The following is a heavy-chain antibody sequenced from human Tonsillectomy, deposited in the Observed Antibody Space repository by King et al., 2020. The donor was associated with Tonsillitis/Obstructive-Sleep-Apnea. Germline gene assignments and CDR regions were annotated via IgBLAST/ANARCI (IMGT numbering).Heavy chain of an antibody. CDR2: IYHSGCT. Sequence: QLQESGPGLVKPSGTLSLTCVVSGGSSSGSNWWSWVRQPPGKGLGWIGEIYHSGCTNYNTSLKSRVTISVDKSKNQFSLKLSSVAAADTAVYYCARGGVQQLAPFDYWGQGTLVTVSS. V-gene: IGHV4-4*02. CDR3: ARGGVQQLAPFDY. D-gene: IGHD6-13*01. J-gene: IGHJ4*02. CDR1: GGSSSGSNW.